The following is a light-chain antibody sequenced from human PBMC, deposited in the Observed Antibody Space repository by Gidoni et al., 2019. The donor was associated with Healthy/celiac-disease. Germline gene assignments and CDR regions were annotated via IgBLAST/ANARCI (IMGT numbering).Light chain of an antibody. CDR2: VTS. CDR3: QAYDSSLSGHWV. J-gene: IGLJ3*02. V-gene: IGLV1-40*01. CDR1: SSNIGAGYD. Sequence: QSVLTQPPSVSGAPGQRVTISCTGSSSNIGAGYDVHWYQQLPGTAPKLLIYVTSNRPSGVPDRFSGSKSGTSASLAITGLQAEDEADYYCQAYDSSLSGHWVFGGGTKLTVL.